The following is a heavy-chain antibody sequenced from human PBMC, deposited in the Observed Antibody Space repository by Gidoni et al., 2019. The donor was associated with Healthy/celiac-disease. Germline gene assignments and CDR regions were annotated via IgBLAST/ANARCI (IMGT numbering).Heavy chain of an antibody. D-gene: IGHD3-3*01. Sequence: EVQLVESGGGLVKPGGSLRLSCAASGFTFSSYSMNWVRQAPGKGLEWVSSISSSSSYIYYADSVKGRFTISRDNAKNSLYLQMNSLRAEDTAVYYCAGRPLRFLEWSPDYWGQGTLVTVSS. CDR2: ISSSSSYI. CDR1: GFTFSSYS. CDR3: AGRPLRFLEWSPDY. V-gene: IGHV3-21*01. J-gene: IGHJ4*02.